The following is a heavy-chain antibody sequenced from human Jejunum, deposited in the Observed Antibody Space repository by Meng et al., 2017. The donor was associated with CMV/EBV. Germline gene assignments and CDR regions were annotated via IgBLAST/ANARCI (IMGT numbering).Heavy chain of an antibody. Sequence: FTFSSHWMHWVRQPPGKGLVLFSRISADGSVPNYAHSVKGRFIISRDTTRNTLYLQLSGLRAEDTAVYYCARTPLYCSSASCYTFDYWGQGTLVTVSS. D-gene: IGHD2-2*01. CDR2: ISADGSVP. J-gene: IGHJ4*02. CDR1: FTFSSHW. V-gene: IGHV3-74*01. CDR3: ARTPLYCSSASCYTFDY.